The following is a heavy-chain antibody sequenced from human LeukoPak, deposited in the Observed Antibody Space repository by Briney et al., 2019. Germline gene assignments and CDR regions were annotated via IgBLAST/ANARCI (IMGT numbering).Heavy chain of an antibody. CDR1: GFTFSSYA. CDR2: ISYDGSNK. CDR3: ARASYGSASP. V-gene: IGHV3-30-3*01. Sequence: PGRSLRLSCAASGFTFSSYAMHWVRQAPGKGLEWMAVISYDGSNKYYADSVKGRFTISRDNSKNTLYLQMNSLRAEDTAVYYCARASYGSASPWGQGTLVTVSS. J-gene: IGHJ5*02. D-gene: IGHD3-10*01.